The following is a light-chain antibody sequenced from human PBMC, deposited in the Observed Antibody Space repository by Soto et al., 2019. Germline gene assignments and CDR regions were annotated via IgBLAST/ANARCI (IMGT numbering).Light chain of an antibody. CDR3: QQYGISPIT. J-gene: IGKJ5*01. CDR2: GAS. Sequence: EIVLTQSPGTLSLSPGEGATLSCRASQSVSNNYLAWYQQKPGQAPRLLIYGASSRATGIPDRFSGSGSGTDFTLTISRLEPEDFAVYYCQQYGISPITFGQGTLLEIK. V-gene: IGKV3-20*01. CDR1: QSVSNNY.